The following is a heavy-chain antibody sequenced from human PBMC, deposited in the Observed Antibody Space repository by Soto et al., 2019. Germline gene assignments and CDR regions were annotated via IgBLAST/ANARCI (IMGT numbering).Heavy chain of an antibody. CDR1: ENSCRNCC. CDR3: TVDTYGPDY. CDR2: IYLGDYDT. Sequence: AECLYISCKASENSCRNCCIAWGRRMPGKDLASPGGIYLGDYDTRHSPSFQGQVSLSADKSTSTAYLEVNSLRHGDTAIYYCTVDTYGPDYWGQGTLVTVSS. J-gene: IGHJ4*02. V-gene: IGHV5-51*01. D-gene: IGHD2-8*01.